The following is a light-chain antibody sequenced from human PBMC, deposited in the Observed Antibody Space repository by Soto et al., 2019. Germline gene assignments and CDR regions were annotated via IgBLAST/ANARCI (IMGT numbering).Light chain of an antibody. CDR3: FSFTSSSSPYV. J-gene: IGLJ1*01. Sequence: QSALTQPASVSGSPGQSITISCTGSTSDIGGYIFVSWYQQHPGKAPKLIIYEVTNRPSGVSNRFSGSKSGNMASLTISGLQAEDEADYFCFSFTSSSSPYVFGTGTKVTVL. CDR2: EVT. V-gene: IGLV2-14*01. CDR1: TSDIGGYIF.